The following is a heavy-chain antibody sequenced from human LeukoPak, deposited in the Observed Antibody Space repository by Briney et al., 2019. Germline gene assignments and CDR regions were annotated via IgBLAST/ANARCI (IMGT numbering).Heavy chain of an antibody. CDR2: ISSSRSYI. J-gene: IGHJ4*02. Sequence: GGALTLSCPPSGFTFSSYSLNWVRQAPGKGLEWVSSISSSRSYIYYADSVKGRFTISRDNAKNPLYLQMNSLRAEDTAVYYCASVRIAAADSYWGQGTLVTVSS. D-gene: IGHD6-13*01. V-gene: IGHV3-21*01. CDR1: GFTFSSYS. CDR3: ASVRIAAADSY.